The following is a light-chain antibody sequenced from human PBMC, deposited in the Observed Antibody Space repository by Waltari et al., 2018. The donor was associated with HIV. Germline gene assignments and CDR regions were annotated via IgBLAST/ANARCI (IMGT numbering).Light chain of an antibody. Sequence: EIILTQSPGTLSLSPGERATLSCRASQSVSSSHLAWYQQKPGQAPRLLIYGASSRSTGSPDRFSGSGSGTDFILTISGLEPEDFAVYYCQQYGGSRWTFGQGTKVEIK. CDR2: GAS. J-gene: IGKJ1*01. CDR1: QSVSSSH. CDR3: QQYGGSRWT. V-gene: IGKV3-20*01.